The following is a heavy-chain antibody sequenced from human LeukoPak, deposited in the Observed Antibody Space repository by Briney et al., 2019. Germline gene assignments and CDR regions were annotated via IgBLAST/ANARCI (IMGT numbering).Heavy chain of an antibody. Sequence: TGGSLRLSCAASGFTFSNYAMSWVRPAPGKGLEWVSGISGSGGHTYYADSVEGRFTISRDNSKNTLYLEMNSLRAEDTALYYCAKMGIAGTYDAFDIWGQGTMVTVSS. CDR1: GFTFSNYA. CDR2: ISGSGGHT. CDR3: AKMGIAGTYDAFDI. J-gene: IGHJ3*02. V-gene: IGHV3-23*01. D-gene: IGHD1-7*01.